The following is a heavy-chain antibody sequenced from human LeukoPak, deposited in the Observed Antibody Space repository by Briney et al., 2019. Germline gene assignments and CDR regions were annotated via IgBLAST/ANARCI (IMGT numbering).Heavy chain of an antibody. CDR2: INHSGST. V-gene: IGHV4-34*01. CDR1: GGSFSGYY. Sequence: PSETLSLTCAVYGGSFSGYYWSWIRQPPGKGLEWIGEINHSGSTNYNPSLKSRVTISVDTSKNQFSLKLSSVTAADTAVYYCAREPYYDILTGYYEGYYFDHWGQGTLVTVSS. D-gene: IGHD3-9*01. CDR3: AREPYYDILTGYYEGYYFDH. J-gene: IGHJ4*02.